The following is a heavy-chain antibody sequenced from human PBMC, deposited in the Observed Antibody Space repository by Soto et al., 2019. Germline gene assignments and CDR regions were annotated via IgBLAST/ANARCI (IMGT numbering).Heavy chain of an antibody. CDR3: ARQVGYCSSTSCLYYYYYYMDV. J-gene: IGHJ6*03. CDR1: GYSFTSYW. Sequence: EVQLVQSGAEVKKPGESLKISCKGSGYSFTSYWIGWVRPMPGKGLEWMGIIYPGDSDTRYSPSFQGQVTISADKSISTAYLQWSSLKASDTAMYYCARQVGYCSSTSCLYYYYYYMDVWGKGTTVTVSS. V-gene: IGHV5-51*01. CDR2: IYPGDSDT. D-gene: IGHD2-2*03.